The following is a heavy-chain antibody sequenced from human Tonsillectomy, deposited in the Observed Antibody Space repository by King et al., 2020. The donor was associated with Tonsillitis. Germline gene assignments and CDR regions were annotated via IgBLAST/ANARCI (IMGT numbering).Heavy chain of an antibody. CDR2: IRYDGSDK. Sequence: VQLVESGGGVVQPGGPLRLSCAASGFMFSTYVMHWVRQAPGQGLEWVAFIRYDGSDKYYVDSVKGRFTISRDNSKNTLYLQMNSLRAEDTAVYYCAKSHSNYDFWSGFDYWGQGTLVTVSS. D-gene: IGHD3-3*01. CDR3: AKSHSNYDFWSGFDY. V-gene: IGHV3-30*02. J-gene: IGHJ4*02. CDR1: GFMFSTYV.